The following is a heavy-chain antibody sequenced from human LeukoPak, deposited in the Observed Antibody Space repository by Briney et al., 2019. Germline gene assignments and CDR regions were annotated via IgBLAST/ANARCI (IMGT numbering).Heavy chain of an antibody. Sequence: PSETLSLTCAVYGGSFSGYYWSWIRQPPGKGLEWIGEINHSGGTNYNPSLKSRVTISVDTSKNQFSLKLSSVTAADTAVYYCARGIPAGLYYGMDVWGKGTTVTVSS. V-gene: IGHV4-34*01. CDR1: GGSFSGYY. D-gene: IGHD2-2*01. CDR3: ARGIPAGLYYGMDV. J-gene: IGHJ6*04. CDR2: INHSGGT.